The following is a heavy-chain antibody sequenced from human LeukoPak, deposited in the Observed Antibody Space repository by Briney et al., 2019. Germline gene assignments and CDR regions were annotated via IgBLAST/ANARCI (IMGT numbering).Heavy chain of an antibody. J-gene: IGHJ4*02. CDR3: SRDLNYAFVR. Sequence: GGSLRLSCAASGFTFSSYSMNWVRQAPGKGLEWISYIGISSGNTKYADSVKGRFTISGDSAKNSLYLQMNSLRVEDTAVYYCSRDLNYAFVRWGQGTLVSLS. CDR2: IGISSGNT. V-gene: IGHV3-48*04. CDR1: GFTFSSYS. D-gene: IGHD1-7*01.